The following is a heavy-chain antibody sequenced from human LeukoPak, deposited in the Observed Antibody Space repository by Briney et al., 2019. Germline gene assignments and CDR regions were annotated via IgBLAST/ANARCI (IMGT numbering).Heavy chain of an antibody. J-gene: IGHJ4*02. V-gene: IGHV4-59*01. CDR2: VYKIGTS. CDR1: GGSFSSYY. Sequence: SETLSLTCTVSGGSFSSYYWSWVRQSPGKGLEWIAYVYKIGTSNYNPSLKSRVSISQDTSKDQFSLTLSSVTAADTAVYFCARGAFQGPVPFDFWGQGILVTVSS. D-gene: IGHD3-3*02. CDR3: ARGAFQGPVPFDF.